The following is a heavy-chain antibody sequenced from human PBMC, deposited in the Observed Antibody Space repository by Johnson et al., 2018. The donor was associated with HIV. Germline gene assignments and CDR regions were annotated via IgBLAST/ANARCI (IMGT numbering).Heavy chain of an antibody. D-gene: IGHD2-15*01. V-gene: IGHV3-66*02. CDR3: AAVGDTVVAPRGEAFDI. J-gene: IGHJ3*02. CDR1: TFTVSSNY. Sequence: VLLVESGGGLVRPGGSLRLSCAASTFTVSSNYMTWVRQAPGKGLEWVSVIYSGGDTYYADSVRGRFTISRDNSKNTLYLQMNSLRAEDTAVYYCAAVGDTVVAPRGEAFDIWGQGSMVIVSS. CDR2: IYSGGDT.